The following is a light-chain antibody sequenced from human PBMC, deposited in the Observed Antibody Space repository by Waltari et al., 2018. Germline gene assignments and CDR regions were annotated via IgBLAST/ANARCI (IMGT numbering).Light chain of an antibody. CDR2: KAY. CDR3: QQYNSYSALT. J-gene: IGKJ4*01. Sequence: DIQMTQSPSTLSASIGDRVTITCRASQSISNWLAWYQQKPGKAPKLLIYKAYSLKSGVPSRFSGSGSGTEFSFTISSLQPDDFATYYCQQYNSYSALTFGGGTKVEIK. CDR1: QSISNW. V-gene: IGKV1-5*03.